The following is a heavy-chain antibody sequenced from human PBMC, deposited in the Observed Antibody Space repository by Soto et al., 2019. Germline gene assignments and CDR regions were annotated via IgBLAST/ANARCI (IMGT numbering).Heavy chain of an antibody. V-gene: IGHV3-23*01. CDR1: GFTFISYA. D-gene: IGHD5-18*01. CDR3: AKGSTYSFYFDH. Sequence: GGSLRLSCAASGFTFISYAMSWVRQAPGKGLEWVSAISGSGGSTYYADSVKGRFTISRDNSKNTLYLQMSRLGAEDTAAYYCAKGSTYSFYFDHWGQGTLVTVSS. J-gene: IGHJ4*01. CDR2: ISGSGGST.